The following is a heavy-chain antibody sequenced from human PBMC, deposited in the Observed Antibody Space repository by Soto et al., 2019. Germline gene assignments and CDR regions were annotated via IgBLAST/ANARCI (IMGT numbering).Heavy chain of an antibody. D-gene: IGHD6-19*01. J-gene: IGHJ4*02. Sequence: EVQLVESGGGVVRPGGSLRLSCAASGFTFDDYGMSWVRQAPGKGLEWVSGINWNGGSTGYADSVKGRFTISRDNAKNALYLEMNSLRAENTALYYCAGLYSSGWYGPGRYWGQGTLVSVSS. CDR2: INWNGGST. CDR1: GFTFDDYG. CDR3: AGLYSSGWYGPGRY. V-gene: IGHV3-20*04.